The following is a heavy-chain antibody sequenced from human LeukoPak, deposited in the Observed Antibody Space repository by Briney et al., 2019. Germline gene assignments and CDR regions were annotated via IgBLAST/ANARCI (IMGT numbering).Heavy chain of an antibody. CDR1: GGSISHYY. CDR3: ARGVGIAAAGKFDY. CDR2: IYYSGST. D-gene: IGHD6-13*01. V-gene: IGHV4-59*01. Sequence: SETLSLTCTVSGGSISHYYWNWIRQPPGEGLEWIGYIYYSGSTNYNPSLKSRVTISLDTSKNQFSLKLSSVTTADTAVYFCARGVGIAAAGKFDYWGQGTLVTVSS. J-gene: IGHJ4*02.